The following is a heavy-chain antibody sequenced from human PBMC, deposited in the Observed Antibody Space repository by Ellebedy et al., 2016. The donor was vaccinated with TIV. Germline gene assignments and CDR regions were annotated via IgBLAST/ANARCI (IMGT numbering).Heavy chain of an antibody. CDR2: IYYTGST. V-gene: IGHV4-39*01. J-gene: IGHJ5*02. D-gene: IGHD3-10*01. Sequence: GSLRLSCTVSGDSISRSSYYWGWIRQPPGKGLEWIGSIYYTGSTDYNPSLKSRVAISADTSKNQFSLRLSSGTAADTAVYYCARWFGELLYARWFDPWGQGTLVTVSS. CDR1: GDSISRSSYY. CDR3: ARWFGELLYARWFDP.